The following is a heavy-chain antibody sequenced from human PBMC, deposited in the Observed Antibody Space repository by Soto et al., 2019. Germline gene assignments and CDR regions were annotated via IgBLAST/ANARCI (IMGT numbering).Heavy chain of an antibody. D-gene: IGHD3-16*01. V-gene: IGHV3-23*01. CDR3: AKALRFTFTTGYYMDV. CDR2: ISGSGST. Sequence: EVQLLESGGGLVQPGGSLRLSCAASGFTVSSYAMSWVRQAPGKGLEWVSVISGSGSTYSADSVKGRFTISRDSSKNTVYLQMTSPRAEDTAVYYCAKALRFTFTTGYYMDVWGRGTTVTVSS. CDR1: GFTVSSYA. J-gene: IGHJ6*03.